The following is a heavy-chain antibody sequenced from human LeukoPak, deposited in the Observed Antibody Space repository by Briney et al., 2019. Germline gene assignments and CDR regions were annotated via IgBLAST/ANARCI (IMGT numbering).Heavy chain of an antibody. CDR3: ARVVGLTGYSSSWYSGYYYYMDV. J-gene: IGHJ6*03. Sequence: GASVKVSCKASSYSFTSYAISWVRQAPGQGLEWMGGIIPIFGTTNYAQKFQDRVTITADKSTSTAYMELSSLRSEDTAVYYCARVVGLTGYSSSWYSGYYYYMDVWGKGTTVTVSS. CDR1: SYSFTSYA. D-gene: IGHD6-13*01. V-gene: IGHV1-69*06. CDR2: IIPIFGTT.